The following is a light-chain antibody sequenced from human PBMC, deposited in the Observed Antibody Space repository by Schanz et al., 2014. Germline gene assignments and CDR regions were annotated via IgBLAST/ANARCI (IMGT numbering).Light chain of an antibody. J-gene: IGKJ4*01. Sequence: DIVMTQSPATLSVSPGEGATLSCRASQTIGITLAWYQQKPGQAPRLLIYGASTSATGIPVRFSGSGSGTVFTLTISSLQSEDIGVYFCQQYNEWPPLTFGGGTKVWIK. CDR2: GAS. V-gene: IGKV3D-15*01. CDR1: QTIGIT. CDR3: QQYNEWPPLT.